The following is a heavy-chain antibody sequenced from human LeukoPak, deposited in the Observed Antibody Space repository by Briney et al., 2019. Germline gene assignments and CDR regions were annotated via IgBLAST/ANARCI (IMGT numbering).Heavy chain of an antibody. CDR2: INHSGST. J-gene: IGHJ4*02. CDR3: ARGVDTAMVFDY. D-gene: IGHD5-18*01. V-gene: IGHV4-34*01. Sequence: SETLSFTCAVYGGSFSGYYWSWIRQPPGKGLEWIGEINHSGSTNYNPSLKSRVTISVDTSKNQFSLKLSSVTAADTAVYYCARGVDTAMVFDYWGQGTLVTVSS. CDR1: GGSFSGYY.